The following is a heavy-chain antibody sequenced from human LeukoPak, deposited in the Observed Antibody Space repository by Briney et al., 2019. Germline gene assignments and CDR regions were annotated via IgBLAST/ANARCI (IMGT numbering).Heavy chain of an antibody. D-gene: IGHD2-15*01. CDR2: ISAGDSNI. CDR1: GFTFTNHA. J-gene: IGHJ4*02. V-gene: IGHV3-23*01. CDR3: ARVPREGYCSGGSCHVFYFDY. Sequence: GSLRLSCAASGFTFTNHAMSWVRQAPGKGLEWVSSISAGDSNIYYAESVKGRFTISRDNSKSTLNLQINNLRDEDTAVYCCARVPREGYCSGGSCHVFYFDYWGQGTLVTVSS.